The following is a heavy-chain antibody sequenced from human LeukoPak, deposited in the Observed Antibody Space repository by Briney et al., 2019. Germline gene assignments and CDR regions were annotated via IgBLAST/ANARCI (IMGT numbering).Heavy chain of an antibody. Sequence: GGSLRLSCAASGFTFSSYAMHWVRQAPGKGLEWVAVISYDGSNKYYADSVKGRFTISRDNSKNTLYLQMNGLRAEDTAVYYCARARYYYDAFDIWGQGTMVTVSS. D-gene: IGHD3-10*01. CDR3: ARARYYYDAFDI. CDR2: ISYDGSNK. V-gene: IGHV3-30*04. J-gene: IGHJ3*02. CDR1: GFTFSSYA.